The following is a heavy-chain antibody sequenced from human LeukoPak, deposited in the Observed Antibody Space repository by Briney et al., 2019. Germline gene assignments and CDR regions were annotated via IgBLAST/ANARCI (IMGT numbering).Heavy chain of an antibody. Sequence: GASVKVSCKASGYTFTSYGISWVRRAPGQGLEWMGWIGAYNGNTNYAQKLQGRVTMTTDTSTSTAYMELRSLRSDDTAVYYCARDDPHRIAVASSFDYWGQGTLVTVSS. CDR3: ARDDPHRIAVASSFDY. CDR1: GYTFTSYG. J-gene: IGHJ4*02. V-gene: IGHV1-18*01. D-gene: IGHD6-19*01. CDR2: IGAYNGNT.